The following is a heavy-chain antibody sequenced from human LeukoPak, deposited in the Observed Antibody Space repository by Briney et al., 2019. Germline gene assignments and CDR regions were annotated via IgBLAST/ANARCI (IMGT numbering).Heavy chain of an antibody. J-gene: IGHJ4*02. CDR3: ARSNSGSHPWSDY. CDR2: IWYDGSNK. V-gene: IGHV3-33*01. D-gene: IGHD1-26*01. CDR1: GFTFSSYG. Sequence: GRSLRLSCAASGFTFSSYGMHWVRQAPGKGLEWVAVIWYDGSNKYYADSVKGRFTISRDNSKNTLYLQMNSLRAEDTAVYYCARSNSGSHPWSDYWGQGTLVTVSS.